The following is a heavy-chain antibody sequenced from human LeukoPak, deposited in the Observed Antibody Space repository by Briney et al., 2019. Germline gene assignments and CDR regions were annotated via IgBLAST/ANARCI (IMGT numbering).Heavy chain of an antibody. V-gene: IGHV3-48*03. CDR2: ISSSCTTI. Sequence: GGSLRLSCAASGFMFSSYEMNWVRQAPGKGLEWVSYISSSCTTIYYADSVKGRFTISRDNVKNSQYLQMNSLRAEDTAVYYCARVVVRGVLILRYWGQGTLVTVSS. D-gene: IGHD3-10*01. J-gene: IGHJ4*02. CDR3: ARVVVRGVLILRY. CDR1: GFMFSSYE.